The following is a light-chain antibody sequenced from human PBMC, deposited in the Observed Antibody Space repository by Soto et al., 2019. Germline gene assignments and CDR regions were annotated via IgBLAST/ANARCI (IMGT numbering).Light chain of an antibody. CDR1: QSVSSN. CDR2: GAS. CDR3: QQYNNWPPWT. J-gene: IGKJ1*01. V-gene: IGKV3-15*01. Sequence: EIVMTQSPATLSVSPGERATLSCRAGQSVSSNLAWYQQKPGQAPRLLIYGASTRATGIPARFSGSGSGTDFTLIITSLQSEDFAVYYCQQYNNWPPWTFGQGTKVDIK.